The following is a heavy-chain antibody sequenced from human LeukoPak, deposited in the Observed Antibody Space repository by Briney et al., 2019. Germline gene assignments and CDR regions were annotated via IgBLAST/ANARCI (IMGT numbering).Heavy chain of an antibody. J-gene: IGHJ4*02. CDR2: IIPIFGTA. CDR3: AREGQKWGSYGSPFDY. D-gene: IGHD5-18*01. CDR1: GGTFSSYA. V-gene: IGHV1-69*13. Sequence: SVKVSCKASGGTFSSYAISWVRQAPGQGLEWMGGIIPIFGTANYAQKFQGRVTITADESTSTAYMGLSSLRSEDTAVYYCAREGQKWGSYGSPFDYWGQGTLVTVSS.